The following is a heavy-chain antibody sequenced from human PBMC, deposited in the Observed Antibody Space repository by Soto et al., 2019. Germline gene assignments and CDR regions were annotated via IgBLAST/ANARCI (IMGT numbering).Heavy chain of an antibody. V-gene: IGHV4-59*01. D-gene: IGHD3-22*01. CDR1: GGSISSYY. Sequence: SETLSLTCTVSGGSISSYYWNWIRQPPGRGLEWIGYIYHSGSTSYNPSLKSRVTISVDMSKSQVSLKVSSVTAADTAVYYCARGLSYYDTTGYYSEPLDFWGPGTLATVSS. CDR2: IYHSGST. CDR3: ARGLSYYDTTGYYSEPLDF. J-gene: IGHJ4*02.